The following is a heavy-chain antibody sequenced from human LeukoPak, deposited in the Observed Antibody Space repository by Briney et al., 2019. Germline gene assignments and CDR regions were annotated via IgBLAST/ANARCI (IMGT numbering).Heavy chain of an antibody. CDR3: AKGYTFGSH. CDR1: GLTFNTYA. V-gene: IGHV3-23*01. J-gene: IGHJ4*02. D-gene: IGHD5-18*01. Sequence: GGSLRLSCAASGLTFNTYAMNWVRQAPGKGLEWVSTISGSGDYTYYTDSVKGRFTISRDTSKSTLYLQMNSPRADDTAVYYCAKGYTFGSHWGQGTLVTVSS. CDR2: ISGSGDYT.